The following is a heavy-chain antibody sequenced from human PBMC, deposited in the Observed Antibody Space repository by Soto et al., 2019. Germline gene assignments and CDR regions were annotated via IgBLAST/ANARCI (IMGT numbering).Heavy chain of an antibody. D-gene: IGHD6-13*01. V-gene: IGHV1-58*01. CDR3: AVGIAAAGSTPDY. CDR2: IVVGSGNT. CDR1: GFTFTSSA. J-gene: IGHJ4*02. Sequence: SVKLSCKASGFTFTSSAVQWVRQARGQRLEWIGWIVVGSGNTNYAQKFQERVTITRDMSTSTAYMELSSLRSEDTAVYYCAVGIAAAGSTPDYWGQGTLVTVS.